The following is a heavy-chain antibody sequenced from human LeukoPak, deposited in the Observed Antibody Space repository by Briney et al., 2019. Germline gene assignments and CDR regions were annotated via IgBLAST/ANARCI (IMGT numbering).Heavy chain of an antibody. CDR3: ASRMMTFGGVIRYDAFDI. J-gene: IGHJ3*02. V-gene: IGHV4-59*08. CDR2: IYDSGNT. CDR1: GGSISSYY. D-gene: IGHD3-16*02. Sequence: SETLSLTCTVSGGSISSYYWSWIRQPPGKGLEWIGYIYDSGNTNYNPSLKSRVTISVNTSKNQFSLKLSSVTAADTAVYYCASRMMTFGGVIRYDAFDIWGQGTMVTVSS.